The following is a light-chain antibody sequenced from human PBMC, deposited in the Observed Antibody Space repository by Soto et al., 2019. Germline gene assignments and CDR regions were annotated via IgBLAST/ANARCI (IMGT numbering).Light chain of an antibody. J-gene: IGLJ3*02. CDR3: SSYTRTNTLV. Sequence: QSALIQPVSVSGSPGQSITISCTGSSSDVGGYNFVSWYQQHPGKAPKLMISDVTNRPSGVSNRFSASKSGDTASLTISGLQAEDEADYYCSSYTRTNTLVFGGGTKLTVL. V-gene: IGLV2-14*01. CDR1: SSDVGGYNF. CDR2: DVT.